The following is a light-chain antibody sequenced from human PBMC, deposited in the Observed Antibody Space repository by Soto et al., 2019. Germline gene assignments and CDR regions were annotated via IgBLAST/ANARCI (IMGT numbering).Light chain of an antibody. Sequence: DIQMTQSPSSLSASVGDRVTITCRTSQSIRSSLNWYQQKPGKAPNLLIYAPSRLQSGVPSRFSGSGSGTDFTLTISGLQPADFATYYCQQSYSTPFTFGPGTKVDIK. J-gene: IGKJ3*01. V-gene: IGKV1-39*01. CDR3: QQSYSTPFT. CDR2: APS. CDR1: QSIRSS.